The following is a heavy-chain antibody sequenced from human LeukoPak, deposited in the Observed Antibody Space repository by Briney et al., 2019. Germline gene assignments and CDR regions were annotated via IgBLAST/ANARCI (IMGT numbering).Heavy chain of an antibody. V-gene: IGHV1-18*01. Sequence: ASVKVSCKASGYTFTSYGISWVRQAPGQGLEWMGWISAYNGNTNYAQKLQGRVTMTTDTSTSTAYMELRSLRSDDTAVYYCARDQGPGIAAAGPTYYYYYYMDVWGKGTTVTVSS. D-gene: IGHD6-13*01. CDR2: ISAYNGNT. CDR1: GYTFTSYG. J-gene: IGHJ6*03. CDR3: ARDQGPGIAAAGPTYYYYYYMDV.